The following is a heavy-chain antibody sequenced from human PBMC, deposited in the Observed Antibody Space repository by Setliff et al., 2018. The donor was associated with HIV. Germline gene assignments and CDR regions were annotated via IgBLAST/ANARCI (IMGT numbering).Heavy chain of an antibody. CDR3: AIGARLLAAYRDRWDYYYMGV. CDR2: INHSGST. J-gene: IGHJ6*03. V-gene: IGHV4-34*01. D-gene: IGHD1-26*01. Sequence: SETLSLTCAVFGGSFTDIGGSFTDYYWIWIRQPPGKGLEWIGEINHSGSTHYNPSLKSRFTIAVDTSKNQFSLKVNSVTAADTAVYYCAIGARLLAAYRDRWDYYYMGVWGKGTTVTVSS. CDR1: GGSFTDIGGSFTDYY.